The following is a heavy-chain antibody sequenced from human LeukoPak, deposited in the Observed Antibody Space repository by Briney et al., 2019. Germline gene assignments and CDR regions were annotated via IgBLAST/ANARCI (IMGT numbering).Heavy chain of an antibody. Sequence: ASVKVSCKASGYTFTSYGISWVRQAPGQGLEWMRWISAYNGNTNYAQKLQGRVTMTTDTSTSTAYMELRSLRSDDTAVYYCARAGYCSGGSCTGTVDYWGQGTLVTVSS. CDR2: ISAYNGNT. V-gene: IGHV1-18*01. D-gene: IGHD2-15*01. CDR3: ARAGYCSGGSCTGTVDY. CDR1: GYTFTSYG. J-gene: IGHJ4*02.